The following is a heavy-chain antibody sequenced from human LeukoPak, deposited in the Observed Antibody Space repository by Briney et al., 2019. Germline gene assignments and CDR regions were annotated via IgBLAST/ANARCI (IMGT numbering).Heavy chain of an antibody. J-gene: IGHJ3*02. D-gene: IGHD6-13*01. CDR3: ARDSGAAAGTSAFDI. CDR1: GGSISSGSYY. CDR2: IYTSGST. Sequence: SETLSLTCTVSGGSISSGSYYWSWIRQPAGKGLEWIGRIYTSGSTNYNPSLKSRVTMSVDTSKNQFSLKLSSVTAADTAVYYCARDSGAAAGTSAFDIWGQGTMVTVSS. V-gene: IGHV4-61*02.